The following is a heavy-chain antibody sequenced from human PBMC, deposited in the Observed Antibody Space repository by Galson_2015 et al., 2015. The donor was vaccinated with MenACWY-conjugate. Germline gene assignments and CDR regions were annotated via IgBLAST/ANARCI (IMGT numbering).Heavy chain of an antibody. CDR3: ASPDTSGWSKAFAI. J-gene: IGHJ3*02. CDR1: GFTFGSFG. Sequence: SLRLSCAASGFTFGSFGMHWVRQAPGKGLEWVAVISYDGSNIYYGDSVKGRFTISRDNSKNTLYLRMNSLRIEDTAVYYCASPDTSGWSKAFAIWGQGTMVTVSS. CDR2: ISYDGSNI. D-gene: IGHD6-19*01. V-gene: IGHV3-30*03.